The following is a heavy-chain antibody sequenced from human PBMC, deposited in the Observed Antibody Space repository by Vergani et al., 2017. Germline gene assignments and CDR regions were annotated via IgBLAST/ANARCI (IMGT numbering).Heavy chain of an antibody. Sequence: EVQLVESGGGLVQPGRSLRLSCAASGFTFDDYAMHWVRQAPGKGLEWVSGISWNSGSIGYADSVKGRFTISRDNAKNSLYLQMNSLRAEDTAVYYCASTTRICSGGSCYRRWGQGTLVTVSS. V-gene: IGHV3-9*01. J-gene: IGHJ4*02. CDR1: GFTFDDYA. D-gene: IGHD2-15*01. CDR3: ASTTRICSGGSCYRR. CDR2: ISWNSGSI.